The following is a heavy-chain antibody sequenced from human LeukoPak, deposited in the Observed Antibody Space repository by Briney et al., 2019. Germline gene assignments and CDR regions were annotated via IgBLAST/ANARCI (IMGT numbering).Heavy chain of an antibody. CDR3: AGKDGTSASFDY. V-gene: IGHV4-31*03. D-gene: IGHD5-24*01. CDR2: VCRTGDT. J-gene: IGHJ4*01. CDR1: GAYINSGAQY. Sequence: SETLSLTCTVSGAYINSGAQYWGWIRQHPEKGLEWMGYVCRTGDTYYSPSFQSRIVMSVDTSKNQFSLRLSPVTAADTAVYFCAGKDGTSASFDYWGQGILVTVST.